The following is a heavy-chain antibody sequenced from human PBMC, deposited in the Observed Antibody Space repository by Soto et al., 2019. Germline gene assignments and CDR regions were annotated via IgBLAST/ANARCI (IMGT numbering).Heavy chain of an antibody. J-gene: IGHJ3*02. CDR2: IIPIYGTA. D-gene: IGHD1-1*01. CDR1: GGTFSSYA. V-gene: IGHV1-69*01. Sequence: QVQLVQTGAEVKKPGSSMKVSCKASGGTFSSYAISWVRQAPGQGLEWMGGIIPIYGTANYAQKFHGRVTTTADDSKSTAYMALSSLRTEDTAVYYCARGSHIAQLHDAFDIWGQGTMVTVSS. CDR3: ARGSHIAQLHDAFDI.